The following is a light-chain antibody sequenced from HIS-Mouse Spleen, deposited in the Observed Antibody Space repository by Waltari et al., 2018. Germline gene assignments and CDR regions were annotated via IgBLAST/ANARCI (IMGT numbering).Light chain of an antibody. J-gene: IGLJ1*01. Sequence: SYVLTQPPSVSVAPGQTARITCGGNNSGSNSGRWYQQKPGQAPVLVVYEDSDRPSGIPERFSGSNSGNTATLTISRVEAGDEADYYCQVWDSSSDHYVFGTGTKVTVL. CDR3: QVWDSSSDHYV. V-gene: IGLV3-21*02. CDR1: NSGSNS. CDR2: EDS.